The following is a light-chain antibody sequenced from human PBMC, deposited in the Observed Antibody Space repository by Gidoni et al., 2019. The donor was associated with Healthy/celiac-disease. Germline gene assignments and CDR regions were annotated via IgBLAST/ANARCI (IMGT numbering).Light chain of an antibody. J-gene: IGKJ1*01. V-gene: IGKV1-39*01. CDR1: QSISSY. CDR3: QQSYSTLTWT. CDR2: AAS. Sequence: DIQMTQSPSSLSASVGDRVTITCRASQSISSYLNWYQQKPGKAPQLLIYAASSLQSGVPSRFSGSGSGTDFPLTISSLLPEDFATYYCQQSYSTLTWTFXQXTKVEIK.